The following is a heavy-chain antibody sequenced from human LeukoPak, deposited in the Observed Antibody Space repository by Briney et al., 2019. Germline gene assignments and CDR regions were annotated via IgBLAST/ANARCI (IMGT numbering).Heavy chain of an antibody. CDR1: GFTFDDYA. CDR3: AKGYGWDLDY. D-gene: IGHD5-18*01. J-gene: IGHJ4*02. Sequence: GRSLRLSCAASGFTFDDYAMHWDRQAPGKGLEWASGISWNSGSIGYADSVKGRFTISRDNAKNSLYLQMNSLRAEDTALYYCAKGYGWDLDYWGQGTLVTVSS. CDR2: ISWNSGSI. V-gene: IGHV3-9*01.